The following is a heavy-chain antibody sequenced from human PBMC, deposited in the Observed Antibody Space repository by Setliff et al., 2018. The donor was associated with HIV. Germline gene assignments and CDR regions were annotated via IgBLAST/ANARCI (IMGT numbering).Heavy chain of an antibody. V-gene: IGHV1-46*01. CDR3: ASKGGSENYPDSDAFDI. CDR1: GYTFTSYY. J-gene: IGHJ3*02. CDR2: INPSSGST. Sequence: ASVKVSCKASGYTFTSYYMHWVRQAPGQGLEWMGIINPSSGSTTYAQKFQARVTMTRDTSAGTVYLELRSLRSEDTAVYFCASKGGSENYPDSDAFDIWGQGTLVTVSS. D-gene: IGHD3-10*01.